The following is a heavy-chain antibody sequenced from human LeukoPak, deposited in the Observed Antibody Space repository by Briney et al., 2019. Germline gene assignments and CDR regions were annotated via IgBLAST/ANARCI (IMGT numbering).Heavy chain of an antibody. CDR1: GFSFSTYG. Sequence: GGSLRLSCAASGFSFSTYGMHWVRQAPGKGLEWVAVIGDTGRAKYYADSVEGRFTASRDNSKNTLYLEMNSLRYDDTALYYCAREAAWGNWYFDLWGRGTLVTVSS. V-gene: IGHV3-30*02. D-gene: IGHD3-16*01. CDR3: AREAAWGNWYFDL. J-gene: IGHJ2*01. CDR2: IGDTGRAK.